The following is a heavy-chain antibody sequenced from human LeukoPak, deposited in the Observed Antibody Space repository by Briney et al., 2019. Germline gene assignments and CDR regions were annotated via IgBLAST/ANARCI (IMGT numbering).Heavy chain of an antibody. CDR3: AKDHYDYIGGTYRDFDY. J-gene: IGHJ4*02. D-gene: IGHD3-16*02. CDR2: ISGSGGST. V-gene: IGHV3-23*01. CDR1: GFTFSSYA. Sequence: GGSLRLSCAAFGFTFSSYAMSWVRQAPGKGLEWVSAISGSGGSTYYADSVKGRFTISRDNSKNTLYLQMNSLRAEDTAVYYCAKDHYDYIGGTYRDFDYWGQGTLVTVSS.